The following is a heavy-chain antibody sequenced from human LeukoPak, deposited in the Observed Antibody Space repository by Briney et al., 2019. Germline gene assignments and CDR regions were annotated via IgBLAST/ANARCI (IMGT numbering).Heavy chain of an antibody. Sequence: SETLSLTCTVSGGSISSSSYYWSWIRQPPGKGLEWIGYIYYSGSTNYNPSLKSRVTISVDTSKNQFSLKLSSVTAADTAVYYCARTNRGMVATPYYFDYWGQGTPVTVSS. J-gene: IGHJ4*02. CDR3: ARTNRGMVATPYYFDY. CDR2: IYYSGST. CDR1: GGSISSSSYY. V-gene: IGHV4-61*01. D-gene: IGHD5-12*01.